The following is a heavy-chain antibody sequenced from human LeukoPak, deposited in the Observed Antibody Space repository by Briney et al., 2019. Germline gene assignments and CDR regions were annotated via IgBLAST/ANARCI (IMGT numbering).Heavy chain of an antibody. V-gene: IGHV4-59*01. J-gene: IGHJ4*02. CDR3: ARVASSWYNYFDS. D-gene: IGHD6-13*01. CDR1: GGSFSGYY. Sequence: SETLSLTCAVYGGSFSGYYWSWIRQPPGKGLEWIGYMYYTGSTNYNPSLKNRVSISLDTSKNQFSLRLSSVTAADTAVYYCARVASSWYNYFDSWGQGTLVTVSS. CDR2: MYYTGST.